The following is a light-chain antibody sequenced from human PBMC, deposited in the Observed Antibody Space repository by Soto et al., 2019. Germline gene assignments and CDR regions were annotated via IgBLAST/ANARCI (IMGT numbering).Light chain of an antibody. CDR1: QTVRNN. J-gene: IGKJ1*01. CDR2: DAS. Sequence: EFVLTQSPGTLSLSPGERATLSCRASQTVRNNYLAWYQQKPGQAPRLLIYDASTRATGIPARFSGSGSGTEFTLTISSLQSEEFAVYYCQQYNNWPQTFGQGTKVDIK. CDR3: QQYNNWPQT. V-gene: IGKV3-15*01.